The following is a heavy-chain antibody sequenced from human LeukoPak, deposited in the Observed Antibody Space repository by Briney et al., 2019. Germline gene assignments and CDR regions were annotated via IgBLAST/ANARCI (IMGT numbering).Heavy chain of an antibody. V-gene: IGHV3-30*01. Sequence: GRCLRLSCAAPGFTFSSYAMHWVRQAPGKGLEWGAVISYDGSNKYYADSVKCRFTISRDNSKNTLYLQMNSLRAEETAVYYCARDLSSGYYFDYWGQGTLVTVSS. D-gene: IGHD3-22*01. CDR3: ARDLSSGYYFDY. CDR2: ISYDGSNK. CDR1: GFTFSSYA. J-gene: IGHJ4*02.